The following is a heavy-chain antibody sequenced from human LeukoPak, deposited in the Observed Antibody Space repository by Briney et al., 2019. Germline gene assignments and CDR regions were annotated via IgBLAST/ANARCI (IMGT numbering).Heavy chain of an antibody. CDR2: ISYDGSNK. V-gene: IGHV3-30-3*01. D-gene: IGHD6-13*01. J-gene: IGHJ4*02. CDR3: ARSGIAAAGTSDY. Sequence: GGSLRLSCAASRFTFSSYAMHWVRQAPGKGLEWVAVISYDGSNKYYADSVKGRFTISRDNSKNTLYLQMNSLRAEDTAVYYCARSGIAAAGTSDYWGQGTLVTVSS. CDR1: RFTFSSYA.